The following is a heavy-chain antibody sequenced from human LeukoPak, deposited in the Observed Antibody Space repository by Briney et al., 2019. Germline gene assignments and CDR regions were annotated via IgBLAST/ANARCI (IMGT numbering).Heavy chain of an antibody. D-gene: IGHD6-19*01. J-gene: IGHJ4*02. CDR2: ISGSGDNT. CDR3: AKVGIEQWLSQGQFFDY. CDR1: GFTFSTYG. Sequence: PGGSLRLSCAASGFTFSTYGMSWVRQAPGKGLEWVSGISGSGDNTHYADSVKGRFTISGDNSKNTLYLQMNSLRAEDTAVYYCAKVGIEQWLSQGQFFDYWGQGTLVTVSS. V-gene: IGHV3-23*01.